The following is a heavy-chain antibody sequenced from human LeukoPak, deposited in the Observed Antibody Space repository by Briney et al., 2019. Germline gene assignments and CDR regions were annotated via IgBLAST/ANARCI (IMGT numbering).Heavy chain of an antibody. CDR1: GFTFSSYA. D-gene: IGHD2-2*02. CDR2: ISGSGGST. Sequence: GGSLRLSCAASGFTFSSYAMSWVRQAPGKGLEWVSAISGSGGSTYYADSVKVRFTISRDNSKNTLYLQMNSLRAEDTAVYYCASDLGTFVVVPAAIDNWFDPWGQGTLVTVSS. J-gene: IGHJ5*02. V-gene: IGHV3-23*01. CDR3: ASDLGTFVVVPAAIDNWFDP.